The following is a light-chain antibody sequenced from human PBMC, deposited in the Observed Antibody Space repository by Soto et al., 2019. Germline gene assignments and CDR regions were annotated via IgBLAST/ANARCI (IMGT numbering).Light chain of an antibody. J-gene: IGKJ1*01. CDR2: DAS. CDR3: QQFGSLGT. Sequence: EIMLTPAPGTLSFSPGYRSTLSCRASQSVSGSYLAWYQQKPGQAPRPLIYDASSRATGIPDRFSGSGSGTDFTLTISRLEPEDFAVYYCQQFGSLGTFGQGTKGDIK. V-gene: IGKV3-20*01. CDR1: QSVSGSY.